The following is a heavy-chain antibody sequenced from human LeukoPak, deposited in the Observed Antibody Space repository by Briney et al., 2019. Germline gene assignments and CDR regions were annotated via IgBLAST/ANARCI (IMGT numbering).Heavy chain of an antibody. V-gene: IGHV3-21*01. J-gene: IGHJ4*02. CDR1: GFTFSSYS. Sequence: GGSLRLSCAASGFTFSSYSMNWVRQAPGKGLEWVSSISSSSSYIYYADSVKGRFTISRDNAKNSLYLQMNSLRAEDTAVYYCAKTGDFWSGYLGYWGQGTLVTVSS. CDR3: AKTGDFWSGYLGY. CDR2: ISSSSSYI. D-gene: IGHD3-3*01.